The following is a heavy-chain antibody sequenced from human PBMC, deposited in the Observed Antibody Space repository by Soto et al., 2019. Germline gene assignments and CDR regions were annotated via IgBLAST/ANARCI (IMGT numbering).Heavy chain of an antibody. CDR1: GGSFSGYY. CDR3: AREGVSSSWYNYYGMDV. V-gene: IGHV4-34*01. CDR2: INHSGST. Sequence: ETLSLTCAVYGGSFSGYYWTWIRQPPGTGLEWIGEINHSGSTNYNPSLKSRVTISVDTSKNQFSLKLNSVTAADTAVYYCAREGVSSSWYNYYGMDVWGQGTTVTVSS. D-gene: IGHD6-13*01. J-gene: IGHJ6*02.